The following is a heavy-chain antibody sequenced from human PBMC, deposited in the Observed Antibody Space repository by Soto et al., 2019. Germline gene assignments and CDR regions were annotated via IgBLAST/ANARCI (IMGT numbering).Heavy chain of an antibody. J-gene: IGHJ5*02. Sequence: VQLVESGGGLVQPGGSLRLSCAASGFIFSSYWMSWVRQAPGKGLEWVANIKQDGSEKYYVDSVKGRITISRDNAQKSSYLKMNSLRAEDTAVYYCARDVMTYYYGSGRPECFDPWGQGTLVTVSS. D-gene: IGHD3-10*01. CDR3: ARDVMTYYYGSGRPECFDP. CDR1: GFIFSSYW. V-gene: IGHV3-7*01. CDR2: IKQDGSEK.